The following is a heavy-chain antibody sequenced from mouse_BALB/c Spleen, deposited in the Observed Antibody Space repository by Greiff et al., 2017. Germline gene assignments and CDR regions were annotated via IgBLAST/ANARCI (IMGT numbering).Heavy chain of an antibody. CDR1: GFTFSSYA. Sequence: EVMLVESGGGLVKPGGSLKLSCAASGFTFSSYAMSWVRQSPEKRLEWVAEISSGGSYTYYPDTVTGRFTISRDNAKNTLYLEMSSLRSEDTAMYYCARREVYDGLRGSYFDYWGQGTTLTVSS. V-gene: IGHV5-9-4*01. D-gene: IGHD2-3*01. J-gene: IGHJ2*01. CDR3: ARREVYDGLRGSYFDY. CDR2: ISSGGSYT.